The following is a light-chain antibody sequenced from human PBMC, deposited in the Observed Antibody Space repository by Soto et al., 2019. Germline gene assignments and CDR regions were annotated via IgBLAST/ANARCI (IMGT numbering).Light chain of an antibody. J-gene: IGLJ1*01. CDR1: TSDVGGYNH. Sequence: QSALTQPPSASGSLGLSVTISCSGTTSDVGGYNHVSWYQQHPGKAPKVMIYEVSQRPSGVPDRFSGSKSGNTASLTVSGLQAEDEADYYCSSYAGTTPFVFGTGTKVTVL. V-gene: IGLV2-8*01. CDR3: SSYAGTTPFV. CDR2: EVS.